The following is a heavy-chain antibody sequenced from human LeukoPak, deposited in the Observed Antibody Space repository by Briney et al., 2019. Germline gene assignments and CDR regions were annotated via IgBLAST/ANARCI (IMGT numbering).Heavy chain of an antibody. CDR3: TRGSGFETGDY. J-gene: IGHJ4*02. Sequence: PGGSLRLSCAASGFTVSSIDMSWVRQAPGKGLEWISVIYGGGNTRYYADSVKGRFTVSRDNAKNTFHLQMQSLKVEDTAIYYCTRGSGFETGDYWGQGTLVTVSS. V-gene: IGHV3-53*01. CDR2: IYGGGNT. CDR1: GFTVSSID. D-gene: IGHD5-12*01.